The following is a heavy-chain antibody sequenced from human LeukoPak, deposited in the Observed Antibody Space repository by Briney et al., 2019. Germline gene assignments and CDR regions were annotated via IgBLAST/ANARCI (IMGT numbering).Heavy chain of an antibody. D-gene: IGHD3-10*01. CDR1: SGSISNYY. CDR3: ARGLDYASGSYYYFEY. J-gene: IGHJ4*02. V-gene: IGHV4-59*01. Sequence: PSETLSLTCTVSSGSISNYYWSWIRQPPGKGLEWLGYIYYSGSTNYNPSLKGRGIISVDTSKNQFSLKLSSVTAADTAVYFCARGLDYASGSYYYFEYWGQGILVTVSS. CDR2: IYYSGST.